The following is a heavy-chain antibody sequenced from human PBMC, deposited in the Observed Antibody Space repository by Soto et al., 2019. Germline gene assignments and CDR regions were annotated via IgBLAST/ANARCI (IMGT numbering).Heavy chain of an antibody. V-gene: IGHV3-72*01. CDR3: VRITGDRNWFDP. CDR1: GFTFSDHY. Sequence: EVQLVESGGGLVQPGGSLRLSCAGSGFTFSDHYMDWVRQAPGKGLEWVGRSRNKAKKYTTDYAASVKGRFTISRDDSRKSVFLQMNSLKTEDTAVYYGVRITGDRNWFDPWGQGTLVTVSS. D-gene: IGHD1-20*01. CDR2: SRNKAKKYTT. J-gene: IGHJ5*02.